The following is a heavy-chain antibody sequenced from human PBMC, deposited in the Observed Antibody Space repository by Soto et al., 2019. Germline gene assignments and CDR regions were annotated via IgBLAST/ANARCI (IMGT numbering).Heavy chain of an antibody. D-gene: IGHD6-13*01. CDR2: IYHSGST. CDR3: ARSPRSIAAGGIDY. J-gene: IGHJ4*02. Sequence: TLALTGADFSSSITTTHFWTWVRQPPGKGLEWIGEIYHSGSTNYNPSLKSRVTISVDKSKNQFSLKLNSVTAADTAVYYCARSPRSIAAGGIDYWGQGFLVTVS. V-gene: IGHV4-4*02. CDR1: SSSITTTHF.